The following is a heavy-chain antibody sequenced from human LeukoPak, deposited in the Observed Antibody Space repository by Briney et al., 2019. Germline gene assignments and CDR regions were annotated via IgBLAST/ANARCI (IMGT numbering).Heavy chain of an antibody. CDR1: GFTFSSYW. Sequence: PTGGSLRLSCAASGFTFSSYWMSWVRQAPGKGLGWVANIKQDGSEKYYVDSVKGRFTISRDNAKNSLYLQMNSLRAEDTAVYYCARGPAYQLLPEYYFDYWGQGTLVTVSS. CDR2: IKQDGSEK. V-gene: IGHV3-7*03. D-gene: IGHD2-2*01. J-gene: IGHJ4*02. CDR3: ARGPAYQLLPEYYFDY.